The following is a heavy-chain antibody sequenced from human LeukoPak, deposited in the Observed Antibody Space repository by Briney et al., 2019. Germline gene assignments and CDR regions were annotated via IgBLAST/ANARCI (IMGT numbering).Heavy chain of an antibody. V-gene: IGHV1-24*01. D-gene: IGHD2-2*01. CDR2: FDPEEGEP. Sequence: ASVKVSCKVSGYSLTELAMHWVRQAPGGGREGVGGFDPEEGEPVYARKFQGRVTMTEDTSTGTAYMELSSLTAEDSAVYFCATGYCTSSKCFDYYYMDVWGKGTTVTVSS. CDR3: ATGYCTSSKCFDYYYMDV. J-gene: IGHJ6*03. CDR1: GYSLTELA.